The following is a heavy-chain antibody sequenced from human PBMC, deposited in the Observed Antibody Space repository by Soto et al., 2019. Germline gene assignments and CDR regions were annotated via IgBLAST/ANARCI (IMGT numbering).Heavy chain of an antibody. V-gene: IGHV1-69*01. Sequence: QVQLVQSGAEVKKPGSSVKVSCKASGGTFSSYAISWVRQAPGQGLEWMGGIIPIFGTANYAQKFQGRVKITADESTSTAYMELRSLRSEDTAVYYCARWGVRELPFDYWGQGPLVTVSS. J-gene: IGHJ4*02. D-gene: IGHD1-26*01. CDR1: GGTFSSYA. CDR2: IIPIFGTA. CDR3: ARWGVRELPFDY.